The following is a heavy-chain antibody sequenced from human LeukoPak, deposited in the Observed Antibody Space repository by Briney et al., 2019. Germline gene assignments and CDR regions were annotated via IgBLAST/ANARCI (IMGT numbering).Heavy chain of an antibody. D-gene: IGHD3-10*01. CDR1: GYTLTGYY. J-gene: IGHJ6*02. CDR3: ARDRRDLWFGHYYYYGMDV. V-gene: IGHV1-2*02. CDR2: INPNSGGT. Sequence: GASVKVSCKASGYTLTGYYMHWVRQAPGQGLEWMGWINPNSGGTNYAQKFQGRVTMTRDTSISTAYMELSRLRSDDTAVYYCARDRRDLWFGHYYYYGMDVWGQGTTVTVSS.